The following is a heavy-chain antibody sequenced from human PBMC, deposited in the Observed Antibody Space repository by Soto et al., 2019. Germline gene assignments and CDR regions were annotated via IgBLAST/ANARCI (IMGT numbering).Heavy chain of an antibody. CDR2: IIPILGIA. J-gene: IGHJ4*02. CDR1: GGTFSSYT. Sequence: SVKVSCKASGGTFSSYTISWVRQAPGQGLEWMGRIIPILGIANYAQKFQGRVTITADKSTSTAYMELSSLRSEDTAVYYCARAPRYSSSWGQFDYWGQRTPVTVSS. D-gene: IGHD6-13*01. V-gene: IGHV1-69*02. CDR3: ARAPRYSSSWGQFDY.